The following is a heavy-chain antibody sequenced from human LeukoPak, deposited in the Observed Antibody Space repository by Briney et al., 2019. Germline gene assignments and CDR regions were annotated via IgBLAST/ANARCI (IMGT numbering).Heavy chain of an antibody. D-gene: IGHD6-6*01. CDR3: ARKYPDHWFDP. Sequence: SETLSLTCAVYGGSFXGYYWSWIRQPPGKGLXWIGYIFXXXNXXXXXXXXXRVTISXXTSKNQFSLKLSSVTAADTAVYYCARKYPDHWFDPWGQGTLVTVSS. J-gene: IGHJ5*02. V-gene: IGHV4-34*12. CDR2: IFXXXNX. CDR1: GGSFXGYY.